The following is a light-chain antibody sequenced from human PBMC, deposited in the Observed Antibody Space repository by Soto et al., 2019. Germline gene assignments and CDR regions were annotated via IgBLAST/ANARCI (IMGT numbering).Light chain of an antibody. CDR3: MQSLQTRT. CDR1: QSLLHRSGYYF. CDR2: LGS. J-gene: IGKJ1*01. Sequence: DIVVTQSPLSLSVTPGEPASISCRSSQSLLHRSGYYFLDWYLQKPGQSPQVLIYLGSTRASGVPDRFSGSGSGTDFTLEISRVEAEDVGGYYCMQSLQTRTFGQGTKVEIK. V-gene: IGKV2-28*01.